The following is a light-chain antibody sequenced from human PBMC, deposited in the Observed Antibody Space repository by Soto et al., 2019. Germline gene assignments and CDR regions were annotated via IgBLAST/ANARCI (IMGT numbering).Light chain of an antibody. V-gene: IGKV3-11*01. Sequence: EIVLTQSPATLSLSPGERATLSCRASQSVSSSLAWYQHKPGQAPRLLIYDASNRATGIPARFSGSGSGTDFTLTISSLEPEDFAVYYCQQRRNWPPEFTFGPGTKVDI. CDR1: QSVSSS. CDR3: QQRRNWPPEFT. CDR2: DAS. J-gene: IGKJ3*01.